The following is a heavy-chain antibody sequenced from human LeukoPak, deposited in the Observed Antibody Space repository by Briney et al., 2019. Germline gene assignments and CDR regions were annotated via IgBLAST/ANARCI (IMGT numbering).Heavy chain of an antibody. D-gene: IGHD3-10*01. CDR3: ARYDDYFGSGNYSPFDY. V-gene: IGHV3-74*01. Sequence: GGSLRLSCAASGFTFSSYWMPWVRQAPGKGLVWVSRINSDGSSTVYMDSVKGRFTISRDNAQNSLYLQMNSLRAEDTPVYYCARYDDYFGSGNYSPFDYWGQGTLVTVSS. J-gene: IGHJ4*02. CDR2: INSDGSST. CDR1: GFTFSSYW.